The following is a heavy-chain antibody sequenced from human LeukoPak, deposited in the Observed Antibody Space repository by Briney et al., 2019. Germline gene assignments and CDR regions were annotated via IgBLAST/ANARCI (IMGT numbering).Heavy chain of an antibody. J-gene: IGHJ3*02. CDR3: ATTTSILAFDI. V-gene: IGHV4-4*07. D-gene: IGHD3-3*01. CDR1: GDSISSYY. CDR2: IYSTGST. Sequence: SETLSLTCTVSGDSISSYYCNWIRQPAGKGLEYIGRIYSTGSTNYNPSLKSRVTMSVDTSRNHFSLKLSSVTAADTAVYYCATTTSILAFDIWGQGTMVTVSS.